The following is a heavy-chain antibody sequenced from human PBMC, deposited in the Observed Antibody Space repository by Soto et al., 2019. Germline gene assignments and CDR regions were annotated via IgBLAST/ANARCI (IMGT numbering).Heavy chain of an antibody. CDR1: GFTFSSYA. J-gene: IGHJ6*02. CDR2: ISSNGGST. Sequence: GGSLRLSCSASGFTFSSYAMHWVRQAPGKGLEYVSAISSNGGSTYYADSVKGRFTISRDNSKNTLYLQMSSLRVEDTAVYYCVKVVSSSSRMDVWGQGTTVTVS. D-gene: IGHD6-6*01. CDR3: VKVVSSSSRMDV. V-gene: IGHV3-64D*06.